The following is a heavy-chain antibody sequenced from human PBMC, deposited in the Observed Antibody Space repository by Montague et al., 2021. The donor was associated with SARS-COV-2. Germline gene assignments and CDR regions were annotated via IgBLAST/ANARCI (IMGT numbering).Heavy chain of an antibody. D-gene: IGHD3-3*01. CDR3: AKGPLYDFWSGYYFDY. CDR1: GFTFSNYA. CDR2: IYSGGSST. J-gene: IGHJ4*02. Sequence: SLRLSCSASGFTFSNYAMSWVRQAPGKGLEWVSVIYSGGSSTYYXDSVKGRFTISRDNTKNTLYLQMNSLRAEDTAVYYCAKGPLYDFWSGYYFDYWGQGTLVTVSS. V-gene: IGHV3-23*03.